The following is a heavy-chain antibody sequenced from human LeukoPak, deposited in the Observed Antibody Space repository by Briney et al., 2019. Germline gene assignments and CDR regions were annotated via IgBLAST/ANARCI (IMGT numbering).Heavy chain of an antibody. D-gene: IGHD1-26*01. V-gene: IGHV4-39*01. CDR2: IYYSGST. J-gene: IGHJ5*02. Sequence: PSETLSLTCTVSGASISSSSYYWGWIRQPPGKGLEWIGSIYYSGSTFYNPSLKSRVTISVDTSKNQFSLKLSSVTAADTAVYYCARRILENWFDPWGQGTLVTVSS. CDR1: GASISSSSYY. CDR3: ARRILENWFDP.